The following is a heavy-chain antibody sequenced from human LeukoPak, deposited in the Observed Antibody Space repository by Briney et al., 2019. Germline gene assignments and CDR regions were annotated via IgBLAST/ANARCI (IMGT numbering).Heavy chain of an antibody. CDR2: ISGSSSYI. J-gene: IGHJ6*03. CDR1: GFAFSSYS. CDR3: AKDATAVPGTVYMDV. D-gene: IGHD6-13*01. V-gene: IGHV3-21*01. Sequence: GGSLRLSCAASGFAFSSYSMNWVRQAPGKGLEWVSSISGSSSYIYYADSVKGRFTISRDNAKNSVYLQMTSLRAEDTALYYCAKDATAVPGTVYMDVWGKGTTVTISS.